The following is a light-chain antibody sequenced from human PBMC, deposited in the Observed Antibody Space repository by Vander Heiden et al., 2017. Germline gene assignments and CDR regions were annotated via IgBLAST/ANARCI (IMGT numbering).Light chain of an antibody. CDR2: KNN. Sequence: QSVLTPPPSASGTPGQRVTISCSGTRSNIGGNFVYWYQQLPETAPKVLIFKNNQRPSGVPDRFSGSKSGTSASLAISGLRSEDEADYYCATWDESLSAVVFGGGTKLTVL. CDR3: ATWDESLSAVV. J-gene: IGLJ2*01. CDR1: RSNIGGNF. V-gene: IGLV1-47*01.